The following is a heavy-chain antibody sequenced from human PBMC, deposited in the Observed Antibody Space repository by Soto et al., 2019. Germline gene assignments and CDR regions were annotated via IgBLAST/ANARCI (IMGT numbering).Heavy chain of an antibody. J-gene: IGHJ3*01. Sequence: SETLSLTCGVYGGSLSGYYWSWIRQPPGKGLEWIGEINHSGSTNYSPSLKSRVTMSVDTSRNQFSLKLSSVTAADTAVYYCAGPYCSSTSCYWGSWGQGTMVTVSS. CDR2: INHSGST. CDR1: GGSLSGYY. V-gene: IGHV4-34*01. D-gene: IGHD2-2*01. CDR3: AGPYCSSTSCYWGS.